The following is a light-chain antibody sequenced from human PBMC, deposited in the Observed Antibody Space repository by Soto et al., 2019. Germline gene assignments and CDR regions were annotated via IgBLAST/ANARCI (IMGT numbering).Light chain of an antibody. CDR2: GAS. Sequence: EIVLAQSPATLSLSPGERATLSCKTSQSVNSYLSWYQQKPGQAPRLLIYGASSRATGIPDRFSGSGSGTDFTLTISRLEPEDFAVYYCQQYGSSLRTFGQGTKVDI. V-gene: IGKV3-20*01. J-gene: IGKJ1*01. CDR3: QQYGSSLRT. CDR1: QSVNSY.